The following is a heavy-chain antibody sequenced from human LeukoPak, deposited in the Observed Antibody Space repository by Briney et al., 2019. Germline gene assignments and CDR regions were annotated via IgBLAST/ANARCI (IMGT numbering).Heavy chain of an antibody. V-gene: IGHV4-39*01. J-gene: IGHJ4*02. CDR3: ARWAGWLQLSPLDY. CDR1: GGSISSSSYY. Sequence: ASETLSLTCTVSGGSISSSSYYWGWIRQPPGKGLEWIGSIYYSGSTYYNPSLKSRVTISVDTSKNQFSLKLSSVTAADTAVYYRARWAGWLQLSPLDYWGQGTLVTVSS. D-gene: IGHD5-24*01. CDR2: IYYSGST.